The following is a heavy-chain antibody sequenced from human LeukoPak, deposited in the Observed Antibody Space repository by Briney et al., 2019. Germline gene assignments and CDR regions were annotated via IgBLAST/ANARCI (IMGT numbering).Heavy chain of an antibody. V-gene: IGHV4-59*08. Sequence: PSETLSLTCTVSGGSISSYYWSWIRQPPGKGLEWIGYIYYSGSTNYNPSLKSRVTISVDTSENQFSLKLSSVTAADTAVYYCARAALVFDYWGQGTLVTVSS. CDR3: ARAALVFDY. CDR2: IYYSGST. CDR1: GGSISSYY. J-gene: IGHJ4*02. D-gene: IGHD2-15*01.